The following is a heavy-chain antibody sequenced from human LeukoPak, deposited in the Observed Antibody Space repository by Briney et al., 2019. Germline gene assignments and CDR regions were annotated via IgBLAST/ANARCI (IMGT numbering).Heavy chain of an antibody. V-gene: IGHV4-59*01. D-gene: IGHD3-10*01. CDR2: IYYSGST. J-gene: IGHJ5*02. Sequence: SATLSLTCTVSGGSISSYYWSWIRQPPGKGLEWIGYIYYSGSTNYNPSLKSRVTISVDTSKNQFSLKLSSVTAADTAVYYCAMFRITMVRGVLSAWFDPWGQGTLVTVSS. CDR3: AMFRITMVRGVLSAWFDP. CDR1: GGSISSYY.